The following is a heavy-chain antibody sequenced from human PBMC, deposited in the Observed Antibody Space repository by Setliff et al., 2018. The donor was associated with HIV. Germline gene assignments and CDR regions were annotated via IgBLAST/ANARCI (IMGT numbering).Heavy chain of an antibody. CDR2: IYTSGST. CDR3: VRVPDY. J-gene: IGHJ4*02. V-gene: IGHV4-4*09. Sequence: SETLSLTCTVSGGSISSYYWSWIRQPPGKGLEWIGYIYTSGSTNYNPSLKSRVTISVDTSKNQLSLKLNSVTAADTAVYYCVRVPDYWGQGTLVTVSS. CDR1: GGSISSYY.